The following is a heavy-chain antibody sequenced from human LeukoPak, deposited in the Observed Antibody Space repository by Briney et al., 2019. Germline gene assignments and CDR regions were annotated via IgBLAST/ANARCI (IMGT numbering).Heavy chain of an antibody. J-gene: IGHJ4*02. V-gene: IGHV3-9*01. CDR2: ISWNSGSI. D-gene: IGHD6-19*01. Sequence: PGRSLRLSCAASGFTFDDYAMHWVRQAPGKGLEWVSGISWNSGSIGYADSVKGRFTISRDNAKNSLYLQMNSLRAEDTAVYYCARKNLRIAVAGYWGQGTLVTVSS. CDR1: GFTFDDYA. CDR3: ARKNLRIAVAGY.